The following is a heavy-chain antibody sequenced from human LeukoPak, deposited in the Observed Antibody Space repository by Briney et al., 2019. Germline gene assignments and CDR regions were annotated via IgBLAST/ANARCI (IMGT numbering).Heavy chain of an antibody. J-gene: IGHJ4*02. CDR1: DYTLTNYG. CDR2: ISSYSGDT. CDR3: ARESNWAYYFAY. Sequence: GASVKVSCKASDYTLTNYGVSWVRQAPGQGLEWMGWISSYSGDTNFAQKFQGRVTLTTDTSTNTAYMELMSLRSDDTAVYYCARESNWAYYFAYWGQGTLVTVSS. V-gene: IGHV1-18*01. D-gene: IGHD1-1*01.